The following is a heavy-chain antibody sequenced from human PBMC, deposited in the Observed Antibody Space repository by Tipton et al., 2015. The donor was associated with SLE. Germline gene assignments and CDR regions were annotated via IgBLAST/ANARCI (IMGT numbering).Heavy chain of an antibody. J-gene: IGHJ3*02. Sequence: TLSLTCAVYGGSFSGYYWSWIRQPPGKGLEWIGEINHSGSTNYNPSLKSRVTISVDTSKNQFSLKLSSVTAADTAVYYCARGGPGAFDIWSQGTMVTVSS. CDR2: INHSGST. CDR1: GGSFSGYY. CDR3: ARGGPGAFDI. V-gene: IGHV4-34*01.